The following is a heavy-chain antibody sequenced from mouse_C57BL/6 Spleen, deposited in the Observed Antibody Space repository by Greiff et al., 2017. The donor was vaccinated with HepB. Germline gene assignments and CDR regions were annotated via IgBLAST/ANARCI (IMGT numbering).Heavy chain of an antibody. CDR2: IDPEDGET. CDR3: TRDTTVVVHYYAMDY. CDR1: GFNIKDYY. J-gene: IGHJ4*01. V-gene: IGHV14-2*01. D-gene: IGHD1-1*01. Sequence: VQLQQSGAELVKPGASVKLSCTASGFNIKDYYMHWVKQRTEQGLEWIGRIDPEDGETKYAPKFQGKATITADTSSNTAYLQLSSLTSEDTAVYYCTRDTTVVVHYYAMDYWGQGTSVTVSS.